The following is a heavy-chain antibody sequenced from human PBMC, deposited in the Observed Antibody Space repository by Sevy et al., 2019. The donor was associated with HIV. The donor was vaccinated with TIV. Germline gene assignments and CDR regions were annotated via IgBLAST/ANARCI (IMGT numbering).Heavy chain of an antibody. CDR1: GYTFTSYG. D-gene: IGHD3-9*01. CDR2: ISAYNGNT. V-gene: IGHV1-18*01. CDR3: ARHGYFDWLWAPIQGYYYYYGMDV. J-gene: IGHJ6*02. Sequence: ASVKVSCKASGYTFTSYGISWVRQAPGQGLEWMGWISAYNGNTNYAQKLQGRVTMTTDTSTSTAYMGLRSLRSDDTAVYYCARHGYFDWLWAPIQGYYYYYGMDVWGQGTTVTVSS.